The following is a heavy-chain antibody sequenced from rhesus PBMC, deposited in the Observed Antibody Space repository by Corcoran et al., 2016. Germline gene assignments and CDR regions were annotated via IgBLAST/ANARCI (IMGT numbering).Heavy chain of an antibody. D-gene: IGHD1-7*02. J-gene: IGHJ4*01. CDR1: GFSIGPRGTG. CDR2: NDWNDHK. V-gene: IGHV2-95*01. Sequence: QVTLKESGPALVRPTQTLTLTCTFSGFSIGPRGTGMGWIRHPPGKALEWLATNDWNDHKYYTTSLRDRITISQDNSKNEVLLTMTDVDPADTATYFCERGVFNWNDYFDFWGQGVLVTVSS. CDR3: ERGVFNWNDYFDF.